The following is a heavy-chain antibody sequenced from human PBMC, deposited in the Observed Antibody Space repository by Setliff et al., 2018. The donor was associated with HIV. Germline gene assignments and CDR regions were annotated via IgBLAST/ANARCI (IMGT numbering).Heavy chain of an antibody. D-gene: IGHD3-10*01. Sequence: GASVKVSCKASGYTFTDYSIHWVRQAPGKGLEWMGRFDPEDGVTLYAQRLQGRVIMTEDSSTDTAYMELSGLRSEDTAVYFCARARDGFNFGLKYWGEGTLVTVSS. CDR2: FDPEDGVT. J-gene: IGHJ4*02. V-gene: IGHV1-24*01. CDR1: GYTFTDYS. CDR3: ARARDGFNFGLKY.